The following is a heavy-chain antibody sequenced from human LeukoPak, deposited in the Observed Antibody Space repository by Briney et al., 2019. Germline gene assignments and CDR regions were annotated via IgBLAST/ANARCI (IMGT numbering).Heavy chain of an antibody. J-gene: IGHJ4*02. D-gene: IGHD3-3*02. CDR2: ISDSGDSK. Sequence: GGSLRLSCAASGFAFSSYVMPWVRQAPGKGLDWFSAISDSGDSKYYADSVKGRFTISRDNSRSTMYLQMTSLTAEDTAVYYCAKGSGTFRPYYLDYWGRGTLVTVSS. CDR3: AKGSGTFRPYYLDY. V-gene: IGHV3-23*01. CDR1: GFAFSSYV.